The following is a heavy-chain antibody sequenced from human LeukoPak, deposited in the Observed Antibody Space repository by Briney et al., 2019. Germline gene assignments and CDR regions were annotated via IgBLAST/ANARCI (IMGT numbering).Heavy chain of an antibody. CDR1: GGSISGYY. CDR2: IYYSGST. D-gene: IGHD2-15*01. J-gene: IGHJ4*02. V-gene: IGHV4-59*01. CDR3: ARDSGSNFDY. Sequence: SETLSLTCTVSGGSISGYYWNWIRQPPGKGLEWIGYIYYSGSTNYNPSLKSRATMSLDTSKNQFSLKLSSVTAADTAVYHCARDSGSNFDYWGQGTLVTVSS.